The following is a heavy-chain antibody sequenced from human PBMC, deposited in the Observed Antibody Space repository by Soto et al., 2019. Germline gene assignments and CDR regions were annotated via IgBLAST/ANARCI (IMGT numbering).Heavy chain of an antibody. V-gene: IGHV4-30-2*01. Sequence: SETLSLTCAVSGGSISSGGYSWSWIRQPPGKGLEWIGYIYHSGSTYYNPSLKSRVTISVDRSKNQFSLKLSSVTAADTAVYYCARGSGSRPYYYYGMDVWGQGTTVTVS. J-gene: IGHJ6*02. CDR3: ARGSGSRPYYYYGMDV. CDR2: IYHSGST. D-gene: IGHD3-10*01. CDR1: GGSISSGGYS.